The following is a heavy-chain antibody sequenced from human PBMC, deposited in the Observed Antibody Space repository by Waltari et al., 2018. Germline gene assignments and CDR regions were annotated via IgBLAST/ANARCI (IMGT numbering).Heavy chain of an antibody. Sequence: EVQLLESGGGLVQPGGSLRLSCAASGFTVSSYAMSWVRQAPGKGLEVVSAIRGSGGSTYAADSVKGRFTISRYNSKNTLYLQMNSLRAEETAVYYFAKAGSSSWGISYYYYGMDVWGQGTTVTVSS. CDR3: AKAGSSSWGISYYYYGMDV. CDR1: GFTVSSYA. D-gene: IGHD6-6*01. J-gene: IGHJ6*02. V-gene: IGHV3-23*01. CDR2: IRGSGGST.